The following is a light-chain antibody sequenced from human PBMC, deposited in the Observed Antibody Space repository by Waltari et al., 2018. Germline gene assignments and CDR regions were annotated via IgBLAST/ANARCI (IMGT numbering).Light chain of an antibody. J-gene: IGKJ1*01. V-gene: IGKV3-20*01. CDR2: GAS. CDR3: QHYVRLPAT. CDR1: QSISRT. Sequence: EIVLTQSPGTLSLSPGERATLSCRASQSISRTLAWYQQTPGQAPRLLSYGASIRASGIPDKFSGTGSGTDFSLTINRLEPEDFVVYFCQHYVRLPATFGQGTKVEI.